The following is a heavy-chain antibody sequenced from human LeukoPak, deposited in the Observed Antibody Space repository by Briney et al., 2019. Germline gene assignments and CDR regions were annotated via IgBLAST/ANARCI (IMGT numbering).Heavy chain of an antibody. D-gene: IGHD3-9*01. J-gene: IGHJ4*02. CDR1: GGTFSSYA. CDR2: IIPIFGTA. CDR3: ARDAILTGYRYFDY. V-gene: IGHV1-69*13. Sequence: SVKVSCKASGGTFSSYAISWVRQAPGQGLEWMGGIIPIFGTANYAQKFQGGVTITADESTSTAYMELSSLRSEDTAVYYCARDAILTGYRYFDYWGQGTLVTVSS.